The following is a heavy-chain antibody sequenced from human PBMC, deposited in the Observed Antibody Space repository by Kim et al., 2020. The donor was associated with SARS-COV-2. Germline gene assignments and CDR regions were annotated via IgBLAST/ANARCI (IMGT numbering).Heavy chain of an antibody. J-gene: IGHJ6*03. CDR3: ATQGYCSSTSCYRYYMDV. V-gene: IGHV4-59*08. CDR2: IYYSGST. CDR1: GGSISSYY. D-gene: IGHD2-2*02. Sequence: SETLSLTCTVSGGSISSYYWSWIRQPPGKGLEWIGYIYYSGSTNYNPSLKSRVTISVDTSKNQFSLKLSSVTAADTAVYYCATQGYCSSTSCYRYYMDVWGKGTTVTVAS.